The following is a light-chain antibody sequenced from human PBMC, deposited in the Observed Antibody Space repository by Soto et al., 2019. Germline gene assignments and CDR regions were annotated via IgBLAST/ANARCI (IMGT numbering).Light chain of an antibody. CDR1: QSVSSK. CDR2: NTS. CDR3: QRYNTWCSIS. Sequence: EIVITHSAEPRSMSTGERAXXSCRASQSVSSKLDWYQQKPGQAPRLLIYNTSAGSRGIRARFSGTGTGTEFTLTITSLRVEAFEVYCCQRYNTWCSISFGQGTRMEIK. J-gene: IGKJ5*01. V-gene: IGKV3-15*01.